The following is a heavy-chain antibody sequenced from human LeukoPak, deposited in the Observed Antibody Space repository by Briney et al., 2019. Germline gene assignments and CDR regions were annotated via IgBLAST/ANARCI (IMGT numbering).Heavy chain of an antibody. J-gene: IGHJ4*02. D-gene: IGHD3-9*01. V-gene: IGHV4-39*07. CDR3: ARGEDILTGFSTPLFDY. CDR1: GGSISSGDYY. Sequence: PSQTLSLTCTVSGGSISSGDYYWGWIRQPPGKGLEWIGSIYLGRTTDYNPSLKSQVTISIDTSKNQFSLRLTSVTAADTAVYYCARGEDILTGFSTPLFDYWGQGTLLTVSS. CDR2: IYLGRTT.